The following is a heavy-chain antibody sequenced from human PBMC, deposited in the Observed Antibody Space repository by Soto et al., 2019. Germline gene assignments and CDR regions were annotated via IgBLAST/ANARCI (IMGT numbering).Heavy chain of an antibody. CDR1: GGSISSYY. Sequence: SETLSLTCTVSGGSISSYYWSWIRQPPGKGLEWIGYIYYSGSTNYNPSLKSRVTISVDTSKNQFSLKLSSVTAADTAVYYCARRYGGAFDYWGQGALVTVSS. CDR2: IYYSGST. D-gene: IGHD2-21*01. J-gene: IGHJ4*02. CDR3: ARRYGGAFDY. V-gene: IGHV4-59*08.